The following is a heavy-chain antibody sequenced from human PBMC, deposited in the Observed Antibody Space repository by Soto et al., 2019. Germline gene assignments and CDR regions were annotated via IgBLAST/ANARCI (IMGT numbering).Heavy chain of an antibody. J-gene: IGHJ4*02. CDR1: GFTFSSYA. V-gene: IGHV3-23*01. D-gene: IGHD3-22*01. CDR3: ASPKMFTYYYDSSGYS. Sequence: PGGSLRLSCAASGFTFSSYAMSWVRQAPGKGLEWVSAISGSGGSTYYADSVKGRFTISRDNSKNTLYLQMNSLRAEDTAVYYCASPKMFTYYYDSSGYSCGQGALVTVSS. CDR2: ISGSGGST.